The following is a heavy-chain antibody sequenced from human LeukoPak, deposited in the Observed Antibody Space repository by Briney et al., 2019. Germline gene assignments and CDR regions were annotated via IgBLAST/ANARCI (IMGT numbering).Heavy chain of an antibody. Sequence: SETLSLTCTVSGGSISSSSYYWGWIRQPPGKGLEWIGSIYYSGSTYYNPSLKSRVTISVDTSKNQFSPKLSSVTAADTAMYYCTIYEGYSSGWYGKDDAFDIWGQGTMVTVSS. CDR2: IYYSGST. CDR3: TIYEGYSSGWYGKDDAFDI. D-gene: IGHD6-19*01. CDR1: GGSISSSSYY. V-gene: IGHV4-39*01. J-gene: IGHJ3*02.